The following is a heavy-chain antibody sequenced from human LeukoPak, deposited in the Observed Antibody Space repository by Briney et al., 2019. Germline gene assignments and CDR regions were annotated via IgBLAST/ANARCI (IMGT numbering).Heavy chain of an antibody. J-gene: IGHJ4*02. Sequence: PGASLRLSCTASGFTFSGYAMSWLRQAPGQGLEWVGFISSKSYGGTTEYAASVKGRFTISRDDSKSIAYLQMNSLKTEDTAVYYCTRSIAVAGNFDYWGQGTLVTVSS. CDR2: ISSKSYGGTT. D-gene: IGHD6-19*01. V-gene: IGHV3-49*03. CDR3: TRSIAVAGNFDY. CDR1: GFTFSGYA.